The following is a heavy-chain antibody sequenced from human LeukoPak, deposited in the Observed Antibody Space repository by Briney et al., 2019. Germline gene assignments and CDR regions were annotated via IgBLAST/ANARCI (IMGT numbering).Heavy chain of an antibody. V-gene: IGHV3-33*03. CDR1: GFTFSEYG. CDR3: AKDKDVYGDSHIDY. J-gene: IGHJ4*01. Sequence: GGSLRLSCAASGFTFSEYGMYWVRQAPGKGLQWVAVIWNDGSHKYYEDSVKGRFTISRDNSKNTVFLQMNSVRVEDTGLYYCAKDKDVYGDSHIDYWGHGTLVAVSS. D-gene: IGHD4-17*01. CDR2: IWNDGSHK.